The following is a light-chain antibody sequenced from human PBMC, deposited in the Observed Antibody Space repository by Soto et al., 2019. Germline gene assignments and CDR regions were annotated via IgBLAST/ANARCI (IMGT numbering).Light chain of an antibody. Sequence: QSVLTQPPSASGTPGLRVTISCSGSSSDIGSNTVNWYQQLPGTAPKLLIYSSNQRPSGVPDRFSGSKSGTSASLAISGLQSEDEADYYCAAWDGSLNGVVFGGGTKLTVL. J-gene: IGLJ2*01. CDR1: SSDIGSNT. CDR3: AAWDGSLNGVV. CDR2: SSN. V-gene: IGLV1-44*01.